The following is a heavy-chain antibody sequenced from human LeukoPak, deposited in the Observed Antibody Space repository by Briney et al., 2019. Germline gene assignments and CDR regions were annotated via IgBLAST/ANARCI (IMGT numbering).Heavy chain of an antibody. CDR3: ARDLTYCGGDYYSHDAFDI. Sequence: GGSLRLSCAASGFTFSSYSMNWVRQAPGKGLEWVSSISSSSSYIYYADSVKGRFTISRDNAKNSLYLQMNSLRAEDTAVYYCARDLTYCGGDYYSHDAFDIWGQGTMVTVSS. D-gene: IGHD2-21*02. J-gene: IGHJ3*02. CDR1: GFTFSSYS. CDR2: ISSSSSYI. V-gene: IGHV3-21*01.